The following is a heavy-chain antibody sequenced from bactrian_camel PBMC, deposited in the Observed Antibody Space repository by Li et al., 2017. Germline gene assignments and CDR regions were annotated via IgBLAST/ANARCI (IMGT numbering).Heavy chain of an antibody. V-gene: IGHV3S29*01. J-gene: IGHJ4*01. CDR3: AAGGGLNTDGYNSCFLIDALYHY. CDR2: LFTGDGST. D-gene: IGHD5*01. CDR1: GFSNSTYY. Sequence: QLVESGGGLVQPGGSLRLSCAASGFSNSTYYMTWVRQAPGKGLEWVTSLFTGDGSTKSVDSVKGRFTISHDNAKKTLYLQMNDLKPEDMAMYYCAAGGGLNTDGYNSCFLIDALYHYWGQGTQVTVS.